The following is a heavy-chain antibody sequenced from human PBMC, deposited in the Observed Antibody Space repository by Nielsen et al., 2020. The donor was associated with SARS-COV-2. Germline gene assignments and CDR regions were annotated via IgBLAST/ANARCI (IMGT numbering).Heavy chain of an antibody. D-gene: IGHD6-13*01. V-gene: IGHV3-73*01. CDR2: IRSKANSFAT. Sequence: GGSLRLSCAASGFSFSVSAMHWVRQASGRGLEWVGRIRSKANSFATSYAASVKGGFTISRDDSKNTAYLQMNSLKTEDTAMYYCARSTSAAGNDYWGQGSLVTVSS. CDR1: GFSFSVSA. CDR3: ARSTSAAGNDY. J-gene: IGHJ4*02.